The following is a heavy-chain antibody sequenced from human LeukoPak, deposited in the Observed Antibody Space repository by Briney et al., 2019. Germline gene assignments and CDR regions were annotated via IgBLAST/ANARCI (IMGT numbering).Heavy chain of an antibody. CDR3: ARVLGYSSSSGWGGGYYYYMDV. V-gene: IGHV3-66*01. J-gene: IGHJ6*03. D-gene: IGHD6-6*01. Sequence: GGSLRLSCAASGFTVSSNYMSWVRQAPGKGLEWVSVIYSGGSTYYADSVKGRFTISRDNAKNSLYLQMNSLRAEDTAVYYCARVLGYSSSSGWGGGYYYYMDVWGKGTTVTVSS. CDR1: GFTVSSNY. CDR2: IYSGGST.